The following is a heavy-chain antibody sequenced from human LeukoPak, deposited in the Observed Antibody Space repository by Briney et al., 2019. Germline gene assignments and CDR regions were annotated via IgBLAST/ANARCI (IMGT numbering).Heavy chain of an antibody. CDR3: ATINYGDYGEYFQH. Sequence: GGSLRLSCAASGFTFSSYSMNWVRQAPGKGLEWVSSISSSSSYIYYADSVEGRFTISRDNAKNSLYLQMNSLRAEDTAVYYCATINYGDYGEYFQHWGQGTLVTVSS. CDR1: GFTFSSYS. V-gene: IGHV3-21*01. D-gene: IGHD4-17*01. J-gene: IGHJ1*01. CDR2: ISSSSSYI.